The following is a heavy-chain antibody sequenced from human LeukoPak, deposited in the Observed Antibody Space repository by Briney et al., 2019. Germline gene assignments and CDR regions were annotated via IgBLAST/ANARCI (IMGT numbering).Heavy chain of an antibody. CDR3: ARGYSSSWYTFDY. V-gene: IGHV4-59*01. CDR1: GGSISSYY. Sequence: SETLSLTCTVSGGSISSYYWSWIRQPPGKGLERIGYIYYSGSTNYNPSLKSRVTISVDTSKNQFSLKLSSVTAADTAVYYCARGYSSSWYTFDYWGQGTLVTVSS. D-gene: IGHD6-13*01. CDR2: IYYSGST. J-gene: IGHJ4*02.